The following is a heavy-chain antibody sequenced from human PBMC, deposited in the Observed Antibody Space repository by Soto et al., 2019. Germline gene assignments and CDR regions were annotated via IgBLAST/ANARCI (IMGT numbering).Heavy chain of an antibody. V-gene: IGHV3-53*01. Sequence: GVSLRLSCAASGFTVSSNYMSWVRQAPGKGLEWVSVIYSGGSTYYADSVKGRFTISRDKSKNTLYLQMNSLRAEDTAVYYCARDQLYYNDISGRPLNAFDVWGQGTMVTVSS. CDR2: IYSGGST. D-gene: IGHD3-22*01. CDR1: GFTVSSNY. CDR3: ARDQLYYNDISGRPLNAFDV. J-gene: IGHJ3*01.